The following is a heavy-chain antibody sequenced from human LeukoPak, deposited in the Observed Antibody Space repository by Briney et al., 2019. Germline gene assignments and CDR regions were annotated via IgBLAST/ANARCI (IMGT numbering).Heavy chain of an antibody. CDR2: MNPNSGNT. D-gene: IGHD3-10*01. V-gene: IGHV1-8*01. CDR1: GYTFASYD. Sequence: ASVKVSCKASGYTFASYDIDWVRQATGQGLEWMGWMNPNSGNTGYAQKFQGRVTMTRNTSISTAYMGLSSLRSEDTAVYYCARTMVRARSGSWFDPWGQGTLVTVSS. CDR3: ARTMVRARSGSWFDP. J-gene: IGHJ5*02.